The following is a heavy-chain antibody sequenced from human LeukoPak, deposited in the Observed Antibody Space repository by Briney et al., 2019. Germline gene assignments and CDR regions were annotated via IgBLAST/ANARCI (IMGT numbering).Heavy chain of an antibody. CDR2: MYSSGST. V-gene: IGHV4-39*07. CDR3: ARLGNYQSIYYYYYYMDV. CDR1: GGSISSSSYY. D-gene: IGHD1-7*01. J-gene: IGHJ6*03. Sequence: SSETLSLTCTVSGGSISSSSYYWGWIRQPPGKGLEWIGTMYSSGSTYYNPSLKSRVTISVDTSKNQSSLKLSSVTAADTAVYYCARLGNYQSIYYYYYYMDVWGKGTTVTVSS.